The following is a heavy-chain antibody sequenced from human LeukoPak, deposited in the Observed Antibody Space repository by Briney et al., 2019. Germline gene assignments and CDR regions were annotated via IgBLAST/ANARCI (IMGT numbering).Heavy chain of an antibody. CDR1: GFTFSSYW. CDR3: ARGKIYCSSTSCLGDYGMDV. V-gene: IGHV3-74*01. D-gene: IGHD2-2*01. Sequence: GGSLRLSCAASGFTFSSYWMHWVRQAPGKGLVWVSRINSDGSSTSYADPVKGRFTISRDNAKNTLYLQMNSLRAEDTAVYYCARGKIYCSSTSCLGDYGMDVWGKGTTVTVSS. J-gene: IGHJ6*04. CDR2: INSDGSST.